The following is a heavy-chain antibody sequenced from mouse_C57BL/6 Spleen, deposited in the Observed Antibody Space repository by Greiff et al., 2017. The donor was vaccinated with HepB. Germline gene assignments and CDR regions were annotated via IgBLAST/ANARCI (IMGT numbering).Heavy chain of an antibody. CDR2: IDPETGGT. CDR1: GYTFTDYE. J-gene: IGHJ1*03. Sequence: VQRVESGAELVRPGASVTLSCKASGYTFTDYEMHWVKQTPVHGLEWIGAIDPETGGTAYNQKFKGKAILTADKSSSTAYMELRSLTSDDSDVYCCTRDGNPGYFDVWGRGTTVSFSS. D-gene: IGHD2-1*01. CDR3: TRDGNPGYFDV. V-gene: IGHV1-15*01.